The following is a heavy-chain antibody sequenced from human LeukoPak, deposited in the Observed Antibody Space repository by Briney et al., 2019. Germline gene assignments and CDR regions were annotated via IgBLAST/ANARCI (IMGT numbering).Heavy chain of an antibody. CDR2: ISAYNGNT. Sequence: ASVKVSCRASGYTFTSYGISWVRQAPGQGLEWMGWISAYNGNTNHAQKLQGRVTMTTDTSTSTAYMELRSLRSDDTAVYYCARDRYYDILTGYYYGMDVWGQGTTVTVSS. D-gene: IGHD3-9*01. CDR3: ARDRYYDILTGYYYGMDV. V-gene: IGHV1-18*01. J-gene: IGHJ6*02. CDR1: GYTFTSYG.